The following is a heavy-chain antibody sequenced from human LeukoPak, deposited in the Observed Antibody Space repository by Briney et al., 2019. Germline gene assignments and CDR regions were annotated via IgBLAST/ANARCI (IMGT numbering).Heavy chain of an antibody. V-gene: IGHV3-23*01. Sequence: GGSLRLSCAASGFTFSSYAMSWVRQAPGKGLQWVSSISGSGDSTYYADSVKGRFTISRDNSNNTLYLQMNSLRAEGTAVYYCAILIAVAGPATFYWGQGTLVTVSS. J-gene: IGHJ4*02. D-gene: IGHD6-19*01. CDR3: AILIAVAGPATFY. CDR2: ISGSGDST. CDR1: GFTFSSYA.